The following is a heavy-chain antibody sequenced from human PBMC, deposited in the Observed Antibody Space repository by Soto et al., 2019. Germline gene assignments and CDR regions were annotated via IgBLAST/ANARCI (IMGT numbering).Heavy chain of an antibody. D-gene: IGHD3-3*01. CDR3: ARDRYSYYDFWSGSLPYYYFGMDV. V-gene: IGHV3-7*01. CDR2: IKQDGSEK. J-gene: IGHJ6*02. CDR1: GFTFSSDW. Sequence: GGSLRLSCAASGFTFSSDWMSWVRQAPGKGLEWVANIKQDGSEKYYVDSVKGGFTISRDNAKNSLYLQMNSLRAEDTAVYYCARDRYSYYDFWSGSLPYYYFGMDVWGQGTTVTVSS.